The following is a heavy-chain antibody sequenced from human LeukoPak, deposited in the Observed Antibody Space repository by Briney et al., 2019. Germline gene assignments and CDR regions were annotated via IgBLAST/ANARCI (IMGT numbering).Heavy chain of an antibody. J-gene: IGHJ2*01. Sequence: SETLSLTCTVSGGSISSYYWSWIRQPPGKGLEWIGHIYYSGSTNYNPSLKSRVTISVDTSKNQFSLKLSSVTAADTAVYYCARAGSTSSPPNLWGRGTLVTVSS. CDR2: IYYSGST. CDR1: GGSISSYY. D-gene: IGHD2-2*01. CDR3: ARAGSTSSPPNL. V-gene: IGHV4-59*01.